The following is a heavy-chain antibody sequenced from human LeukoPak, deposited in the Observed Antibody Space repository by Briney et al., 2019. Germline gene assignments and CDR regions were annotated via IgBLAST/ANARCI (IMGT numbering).Heavy chain of an antibody. D-gene: IGHD6-6*01. CDR2: IYHSGST. J-gene: IGHJ3*02. CDR1: GYSISSGYY. V-gene: IGHV4-38-2*02. Sequence: SETLSLTCTVSGYSISSGYYWGWIRQPPGKGLEWIGSIYHSGSTYYNPSLKSRVTISVDTSKNQFSLKLSSVTAADTAVYYCARESASSFDIWGQGTMVTVSS. CDR3: ARESASSFDI.